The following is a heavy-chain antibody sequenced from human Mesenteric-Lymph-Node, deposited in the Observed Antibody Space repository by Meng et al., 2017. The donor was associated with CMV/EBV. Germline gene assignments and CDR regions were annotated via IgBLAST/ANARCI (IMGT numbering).Heavy chain of an antibody. CDR1: GFTFSSYG. Sequence: GESLKISCAASGFTFSSYGMHWVRQAPGKGLEWVAVIWYDGSNKYYADSVKGRFTISRDNSKNTLYLQMNSLRAEDTAVYYCAKDPYCSSTSCPDYGDRDYWGQGTLVTVSS. CDR2: IWYDGSNK. D-gene: IGHD2-2*01. CDR3: AKDPYCSSTSCPDYGDRDY. J-gene: IGHJ4*02. V-gene: IGHV3-33*06.